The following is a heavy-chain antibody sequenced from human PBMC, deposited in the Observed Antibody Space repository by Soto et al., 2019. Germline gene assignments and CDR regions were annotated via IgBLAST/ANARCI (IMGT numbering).Heavy chain of an antibody. CDR1: GYTFTSYA. CDR2: INAGNGNT. V-gene: IGHV1-3*01. CDR3: ARSPPEWFGELLSP. J-gene: IGHJ5*02. D-gene: IGHD3-10*01. Sequence: ASVKVSCKASGYTFTSYAMHWVRQAPGQRLEWMGWINAGNGNTKYSQKFQGRVTITRDTSASTAYMELSSLRSEDTAVYYCARSPPEWFGELLSPWGQGTLVTAPQ.